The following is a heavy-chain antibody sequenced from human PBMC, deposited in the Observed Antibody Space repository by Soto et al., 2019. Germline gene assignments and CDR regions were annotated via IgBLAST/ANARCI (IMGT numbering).Heavy chain of an antibody. CDR3: ARVRRDSSEYYYYGMDV. Sequence: GASVKVSCKASGYTFTSYYMHWVRQAPGQGLEWMGIINPSGGSTSYAQKFQGRVTMTRDTSTSIVYMELSSLRSEDTAVYYCARVRRDSSEYYYYGMDVWGQGTTVTVSS. D-gene: IGHD3-22*01. J-gene: IGHJ6*02. CDR2: INPSGGST. V-gene: IGHV1-46*01. CDR1: GYTFTSYY.